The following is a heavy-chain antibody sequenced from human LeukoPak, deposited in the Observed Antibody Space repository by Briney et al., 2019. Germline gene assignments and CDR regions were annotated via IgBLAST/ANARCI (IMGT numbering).Heavy chain of an antibody. V-gene: IGHV4-34*01. J-gene: IGHJ4*02. CDR2: INHSGST. CDR1: GGSFSGYY. CDR3: ARLDASLAHLSGSFPDY. Sequence: KPSETLSLTCAVYGGSFSGYYWSWIRQPPGKGLEWIGEINHSGSTNYNPSLKSRVTISVDTSKNQFSLKLSSVTAADTAVYYCARLDASLAHLSGSFPDYWGQGALVTVSS. D-gene: IGHD3-10*01.